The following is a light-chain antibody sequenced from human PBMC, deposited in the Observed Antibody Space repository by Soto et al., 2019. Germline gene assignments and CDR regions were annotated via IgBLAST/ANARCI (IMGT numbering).Light chain of an antibody. J-gene: IGLJ1*01. Sequence: QSALTQPASVSGSPGQSITIPCTGSSNDIGGFNYVSWYQQLPGKAPKLMIYNVNNRPSGVSNRFSGSKSGNTASLTISGLQAEDEADYYCSSFTRSITYVFGVGTRSPS. CDR3: SSFTRSITYV. CDR2: NVN. V-gene: IGLV2-14*01. CDR1: SNDIGGFNY.